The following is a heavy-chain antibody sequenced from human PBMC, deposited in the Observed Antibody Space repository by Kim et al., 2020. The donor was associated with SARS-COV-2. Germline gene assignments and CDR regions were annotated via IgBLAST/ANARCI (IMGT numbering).Heavy chain of an antibody. D-gene: IGHD3-22*01. V-gene: IGHV3-30-3*01. CDR2: ISYDGRNN. J-gene: IGHJ6*01. CDR1: GFNFDSSA. CDR3: ARGHYYESMTRSDYYNG. Sequence: GGSLRLSCAASGFNFDSSAMNWVRQTPGKGLEWVAVISYDGRNNAYADSVKGRFTITSDNSKSNLYLEMNSQSVEDTAPYYCARGHYYESMTRSDYYNG.